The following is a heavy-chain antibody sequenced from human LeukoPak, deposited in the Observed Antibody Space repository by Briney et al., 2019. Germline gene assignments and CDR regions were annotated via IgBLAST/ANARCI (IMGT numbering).Heavy chain of an antibody. CDR1: GYTFTNYG. CDR3: ARMYYFDSGSDNWFDP. J-gene: IGHJ5*02. V-gene: IGHV1-18*01. Sequence: ASVKVSCKASGYTFTNYGISWVRQAPGQGLEWMGWISAYNGNTNYAQKLQGRVTVTTDTSTSTAYMELSSLRSEDTAVYYCARMYYFDSGSDNWFDPWGQGTLVTVSS. CDR2: ISAYNGNT. D-gene: IGHD3-10*01.